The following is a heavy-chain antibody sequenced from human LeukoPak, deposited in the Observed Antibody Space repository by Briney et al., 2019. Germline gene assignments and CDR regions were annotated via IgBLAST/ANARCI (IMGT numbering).Heavy chain of an antibody. CDR1: GFTFSNYA. CDR2: ISVRGGTT. J-gene: IGHJ3*02. CDR3: ARAVSCTNGACSHDAFYI. V-gene: IGHV3-23*01. D-gene: IGHD2-8*01. Sequence: GGSLRLSCAASGFTFSNYAMTWVRQAPGKGLEWVSAISVRGGTTYYADSVKGRFTISRDSAKSSLYLQMNSLRAEDTAVYYCARAVSCTNGACSHDAFYIWGLGTMVTVSS.